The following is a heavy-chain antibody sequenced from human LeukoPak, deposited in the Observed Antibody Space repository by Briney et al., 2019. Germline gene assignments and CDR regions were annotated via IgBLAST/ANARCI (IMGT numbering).Heavy chain of an antibody. CDR2: IIPIFGTA. CDR3: ARAGVNYYDSSGYSNFDY. D-gene: IGHD3-22*01. J-gene: IGHJ4*02. Sequence: ASVKVSCKASGGTFSSYAISWVRQAPGQGLEWMGGIIPIFGTANYAQKFQGRVTITADKSTSTAYMELSSLRSEDTAVYYCARAGVNYYDSSGYSNFDYWGQGTLVTVSS. CDR1: GGTFSSYA. V-gene: IGHV1-69*06.